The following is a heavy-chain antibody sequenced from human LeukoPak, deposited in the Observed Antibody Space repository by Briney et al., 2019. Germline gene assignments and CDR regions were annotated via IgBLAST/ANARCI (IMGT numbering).Heavy chain of an antibody. CDR1: GGSFSGYY. D-gene: IGHD3-3*01. J-gene: IGHJ4*02. V-gene: IGHV4-34*01. Sequence: SETLSLTRAVYGGSFSGYYWSWIRQPPGKGLEWIGEINHSGSTNYNPSLKSRVTISVDTSKNQFSLKLSSVTAADTAVYYCARSRGRYYDFWSGYYTGGYFDYWGQGTLVTVSS. CDR3: ARSRGRYYDFWSGYYTGGYFDY. CDR2: INHSGST.